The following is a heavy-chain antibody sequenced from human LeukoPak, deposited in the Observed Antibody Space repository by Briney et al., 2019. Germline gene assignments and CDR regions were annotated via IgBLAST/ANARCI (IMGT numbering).Heavy chain of an antibody. CDR3: ARRAIAAAGTLEGLDAFDI. CDR2: IYYSGST. D-gene: IGHD6-13*01. Sequence: SETLSLTCTVAGGSISSYYWSWVRQPPGKGLGWIGYIYYSGSTNYNPSLKSRVTISVDTSKNQFSLKLSSVTAADTAVYYCARRAIAAAGTLEGLDAFDIWGQGTMVTVSS. V-gene: IGHV4-59*12. CDR1: GGSISSYY. J-gene: IGHJ3*02.